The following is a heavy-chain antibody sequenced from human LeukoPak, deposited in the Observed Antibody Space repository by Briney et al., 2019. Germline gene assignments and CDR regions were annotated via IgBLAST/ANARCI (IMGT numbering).Heavy chain of an antibody. Sequence: ASVKVSCKASGYTFTSYDINWVRQATGQGLEWMGWMNPNSGNTGYAQKFQGRVTMTRNTSISTAYMELSSLRSEDTAMYYCARGQMTTPYYFDYWGQGTLVTVSS. CDR2: MNPNSGNT. CDR1: GYTFTSYD. D-gene: IGHD4-17*01. CDR3: ARGQMTTPYYFDY. J-gene: IGHJ4*02. V-gene: IGHV1-8*01.